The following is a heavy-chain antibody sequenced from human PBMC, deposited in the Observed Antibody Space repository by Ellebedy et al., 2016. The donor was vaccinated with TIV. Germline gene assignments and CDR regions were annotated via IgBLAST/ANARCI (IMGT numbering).Heavy chain of an antibody. CDR3: AKYCGVGKCLDH. Sequence: SETLSLTCTVSGDSIRSYYWGWIRQPPGKGLEWIGYIHYSGSTKSNPSLKSRVSISIDTSKSQFSLELSSVTAADTAVYYCAKYCGVGKCLDHWGQGTLITVSS. V-gene: IGHV4-59*01. CDR2: IHYSGST. J-gene: IGHJ4*02. CDR1: GDSIRSYY. D-gene: IGHD2-21*01.